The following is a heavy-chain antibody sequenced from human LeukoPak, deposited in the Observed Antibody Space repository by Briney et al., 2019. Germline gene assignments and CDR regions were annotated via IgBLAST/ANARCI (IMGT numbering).Heavy chain of an antibody. CDR2: ITRAGGYT. CDR1: GFTFSDYS. V-gene: IGHV3-21*01. CDR3: ATSGGFVLPNAITGNWYMDV. Sequence: GGSLRLSCGASGFTFSDYSMNWVRQAPGKGLAWVASITRAGGYTYYVDSVKGRFTISRDNGQNSLFLQINSLRAEDTAVYFCATSGGFVLPNAITGNWYMDVWGRGTSVTVSS. D-gene: IGHD2-2*01. J-gene: IGHJ6*03.